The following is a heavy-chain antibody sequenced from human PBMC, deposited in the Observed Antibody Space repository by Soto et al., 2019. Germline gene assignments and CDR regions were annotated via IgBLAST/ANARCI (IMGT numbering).Heavy chain of an antibody. D-gene: IGHD2-15*01. V-gene: IGHV3-21*01. J-gene: IGHJ2*01. CDR3: ASGNCGNWYFDL. CDR2: ISSTSSYI. Sequence: EVQLVESGGGLVKPGGSLRLSCAASGFTFSSNSMNWVRQAPGKGLEWVSSISSTSSYIYYADSVKGRFTISRDNAKNSLYLQMNSLRAEETAVYYCASGNCGNWYFDLWGRGTLVTVSS. CDR1: GFTFSSNS.